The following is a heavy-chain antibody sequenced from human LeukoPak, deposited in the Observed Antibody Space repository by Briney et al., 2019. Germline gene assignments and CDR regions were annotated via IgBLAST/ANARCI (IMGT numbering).Heavy chain of an antibody. V-gene: IGHV3-74*01. CDR3: ASPEVVTTDY. CDR1: GFTFSSYW. D-gene: IGHD2-21*02. Sequence: PGGSLRLSCAASGFTFSSYWMHWVRQAPGKGLAWVSRINSDGSSTSYADSVKGRFTISRDNAKNTLYLQMNSLRAEDTAVYYCASPEVVTTDYWGQGTLVTVSS. J-gene: IGHJ4*02. CDR2: INSDGSST.